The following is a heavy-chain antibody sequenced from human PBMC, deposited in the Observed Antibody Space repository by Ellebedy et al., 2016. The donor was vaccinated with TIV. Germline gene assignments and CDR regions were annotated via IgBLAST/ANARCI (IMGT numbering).Heavy chain of an antibody. V-gene: IGHV3-30-3*01. CDR3: ARDGHPCGGDCYSGMVDY. Sequence: GESLKISXAASGFTFSSYAMHWVRQAPGKGLEWVAVISYDGSNKYYADSVKGRFTISRDNSKNTLYLQMNSLRAEDTAVYYCARDGHPCGGDCYSGMVDYWGQGTLVTVSS. CDR2: ISYDGSNK. CDR1: GFTFSSYA. D-gene: IGHD2-21*02. J-gene: IGHJ4*02.